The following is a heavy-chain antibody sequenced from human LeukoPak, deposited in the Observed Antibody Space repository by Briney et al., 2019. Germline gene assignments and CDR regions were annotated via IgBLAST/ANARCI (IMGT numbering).Heavy chain of an antibody. D-gene: IGHD3-10*01. J-gene: IGHJ4*02. V-gene: IGHV4-59*01. CDR1: SGSISRYY. CDR2: IYYSGST. CDR3: ARKVMVRGVIIFDY. Sequence: SETLSLTCTVSSGSISRYYWSWIRQPPGKGLEWVGYIYYSGSTNYNPSLKSRVTISVDTSKNQFSLKLSCVSAADTAVYYCARKVMVRGVIIFDYSGQGTLVTVSS.